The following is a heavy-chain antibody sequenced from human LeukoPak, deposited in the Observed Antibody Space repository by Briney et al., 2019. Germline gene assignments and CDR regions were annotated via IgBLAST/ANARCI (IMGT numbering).Heavy chain of an antibody. CDR1: GYSISSGYY. V-gene: IGHV4-38-2*02. D-gene: IGHD3-10*01. Sequence: PSETLSLTCTVSGYSISSGYYWGWIRQPPGKGLEWIGSIYYSGSTNYNPSLKSRVTMSVDTSKNQFSLKLSSVTAADTAVYYCARAVRDRGVILPWFDPWGQGTLVTVSS. CDR2: IYYSGST. J-gene: IGHJ5*02. CDR3: ARAVRDRGVILPWFDP.